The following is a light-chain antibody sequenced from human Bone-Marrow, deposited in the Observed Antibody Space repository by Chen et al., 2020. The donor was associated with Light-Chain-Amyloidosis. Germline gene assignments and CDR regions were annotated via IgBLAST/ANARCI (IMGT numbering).Light chain of an antibody. CDR2: GDT. CDR1: DLPTKY. J-gene: IGLJ2*01. V-gene: IGLV3-25*03. CDR3: QSADSSGTNEVI. Sequence: SYELTQPPSVSVSPGQTARITCSGDDLPTKYAYWYQQKPGQAPVRVIHGDTERPSGITERFSGSSSGTTATLTISGFQAEDEADYHCQSADSSGTNEVIFGGGTKLTVL.